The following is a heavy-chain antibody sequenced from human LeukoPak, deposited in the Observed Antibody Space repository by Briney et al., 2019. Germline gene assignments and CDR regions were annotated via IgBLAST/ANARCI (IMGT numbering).Heavy chain of an antibody. Sequence: SVKVSCKASGGTFSSYAISWVRQAPGQGLEWMGGIIPIFGTANYAQKFQGRVTITADESTSTAYMELSSLRSEDTAVYYCAREAYCTNGVCYNNWFDPWGQGTLVTVSS. J-gene: IGHJ5*02. D-gene: IGHD2-8*01. CDR2: IIPIFGTA. CDR1: GGTFSSYA. CDR3: AREAYCTNGVCYNNWFDP. V-gene: IGHV1-69*13.